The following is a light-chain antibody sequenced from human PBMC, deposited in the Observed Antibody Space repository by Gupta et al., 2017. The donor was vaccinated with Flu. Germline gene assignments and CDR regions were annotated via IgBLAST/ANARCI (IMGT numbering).Light chain of an antibody. J-gene: IGLJ2*01. CDR3: SAYARGSTWV. CDR2: GVT. V-gene: IGLV2-14*01. Sequence: QSALTQPASVSDSPGQSITIPSIGINRDIGVYNSVSWYQQQPGKAPKLMIYGVTSRPSGISNRFSGSKSGNTASLTISGLQAEDEADYYCSAYARGSTWVFGGGTRLTVL. CDR1: NRDIGVYNS.